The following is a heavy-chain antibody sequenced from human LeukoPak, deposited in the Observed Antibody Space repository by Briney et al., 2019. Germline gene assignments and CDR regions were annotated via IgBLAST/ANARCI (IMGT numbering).Heavy chain of an antibody. CDR1: GYTFSSYE. CDR3: AELGITMIGGV. V-gene: IGHV3-48*03. J-gene: IGHJ6*04. CDR2: ISSSGSTI. D-gene: IGHD3-10*02. Sequence: GGSLRLFCAASGYTFSSYEMNWVRQAPGKGLEWVSYISSSGSTIYYADSVKGRFTISRDNAKNSLYLQMNSLRAEDTAVYYCAELGITMIGGVWGKGTTVTISS.